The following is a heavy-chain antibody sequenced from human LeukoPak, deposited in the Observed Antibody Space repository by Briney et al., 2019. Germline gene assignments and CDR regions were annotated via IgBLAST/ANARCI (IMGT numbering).Heavy chain of an antibody. J-gene: IGHJ3*02. V-gene: IGHV3-33*06. CDR1: GFTFSSYG. CDR2: IWYDGSNK. D-gene: IGHD1-1*01. CDR3: AKGNDRGYSAFDI. Sequence: PGRSLRLSCAASGFTFSSYGMHWVRQAPGKGLEWVAVIWYDGSNKYYADSVKGRFTISRDNSKNTLYLQMNSLRAEDTAVYYCAKGNDRGYSAFDIWGQGTMVTVSS.